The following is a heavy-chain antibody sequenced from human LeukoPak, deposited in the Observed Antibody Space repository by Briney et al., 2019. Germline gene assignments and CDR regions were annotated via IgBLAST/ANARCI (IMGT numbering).Heavy chain of an antibody. CDR2: INWNSASI. J-gene: IGHJ4*02. V-gene: IGHV3-9*01. CDR1: RFTFHHYA. D-gene: IGHD5-12*01. Sequence: AGGSLRLSCAASRFTFHHYAIHWVRQVPAKGLEWVSGINWNSASIGYADSVKGRFTISRDNAKNSVFLQMDSLRAEDTALYYCAKDKAPLYSGYDWDLDFWGQGTLVTVSS. CDR3: AKDKAPLYSGYDWDLDF.